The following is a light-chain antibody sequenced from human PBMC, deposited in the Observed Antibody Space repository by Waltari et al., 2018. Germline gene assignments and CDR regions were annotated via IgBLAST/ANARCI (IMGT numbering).Light chain of an antibody. CDR3: SSYTANSLVL. CDR1: SSDVGGYES. V-gene: IGLV2-14*03. Sequence: QSALTQPASVSGSPGQPVTISCPGTSSDVGGYESVSWYQQHPGKAPKLLVYDVSNRPSGVSNRFAGSKSGNTASLTISGLQTDDEAEYFCSSYTANSLVLFGGGTKVTVL. CDR2: DVS. J-gene: IGLJ2*01.